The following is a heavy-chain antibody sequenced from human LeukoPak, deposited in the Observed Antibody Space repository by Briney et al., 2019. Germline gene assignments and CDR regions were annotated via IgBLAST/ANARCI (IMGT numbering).Heavy chain of an antibody. CDR1: GFTFSSYW. V-gene: IGHV3-23*01. CDR3: AKDSGYSYGPNFDY. J-gene: IGHJ4*02. D-gene: IGHD5-18*01. CDR2: ISGSGGST. Sequence: GGSLRLSCAASGFTFSSYWMHWVRQAPGKGLEWVSAISGSGGSTYYADSVKGRFTISRDNSKNTLYLQMNSLRAEDTAVYYCAKDSGYSYGPNFDYWGQGTLVTVSS.